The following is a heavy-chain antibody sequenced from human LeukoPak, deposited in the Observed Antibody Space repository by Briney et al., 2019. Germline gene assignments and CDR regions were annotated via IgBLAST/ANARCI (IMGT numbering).Heavy chain of an antibody. J-gene: IGHJ4*02. D-gene: IGHD2-21*02. CDR2: ISWNSGSI. CDR3: AKDAARYCGGDCYFDY. V-gene: IGHV3-9*03. Sequence: GGSLRLSCAASGFTFDDYAMHWVRQAPGKGLEWVSGISWNSGSIGYADSVKGRFTISRDNAKNSLYLQMNSLRAEDMALYYCAKDAARYCGGDCYFDYWGQGTLVTVSS. CDR1: GFTFDDYA.